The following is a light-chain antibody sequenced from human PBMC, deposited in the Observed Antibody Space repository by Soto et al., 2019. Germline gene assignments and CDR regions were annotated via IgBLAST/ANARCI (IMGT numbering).Light chain of an antibody. J-gene: IGKJ5*01. CDR1: QSVSSY. Sequence: EIALTQSPATMSLSPGARPTLSCSASQSVSSYLAWYQQKPGQAPRLLIYDASNRATGIPARFSGSGSGTDFTLTISSLEPEDFAVYYCQQRSNWPRVTFGQGTRLEIK. CDR3: QQRSNWPRVT. V-gene: IGKV3-11*01. CDR2: DAS.